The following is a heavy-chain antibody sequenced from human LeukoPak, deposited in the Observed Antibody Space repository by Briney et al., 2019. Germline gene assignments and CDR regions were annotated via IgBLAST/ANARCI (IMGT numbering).Heavy chain of an antibody. Sequence: SETLSLTCAVYGGSFSGYYWSWIRQPPGKGLEWIGEINHSRSTNYNPSLKSRVTISVDTSKNQLSLTLSSVTAADTAVYYCARSRYSGSYRDYWGQGTLVSVS. D-gene: IGHD1-26*01. V-gene: IGHV4-34*01. CDR2: INHSRST. CDR1: GGSFSGYY. CDR3: ARSRYSGSYRDY. J-gene: IGHJ4*02.